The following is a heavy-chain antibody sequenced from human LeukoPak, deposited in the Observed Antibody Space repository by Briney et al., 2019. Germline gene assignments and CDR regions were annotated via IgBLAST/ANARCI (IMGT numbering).Heavy chain of an antibody. Sequence: GASVKVSCKASGYTFTSYYMHWVRQAPGQGLEWMGIINPSGGSTSYAQKLQGRVTMTTDTSTSTAYMELRSLRSDDTAVYYCARDQGGSGSYYTYYYYMDVWGKGTTVTISS. CDR3: ARDQGGSGSYYTYYYYMDV. D-gene: IGHD3-10*01. V-gene: IGHV1-46*01. CDR2: INPSGGST. J-gene: IGHJ6*03. CDR1: GYTFTSYY.